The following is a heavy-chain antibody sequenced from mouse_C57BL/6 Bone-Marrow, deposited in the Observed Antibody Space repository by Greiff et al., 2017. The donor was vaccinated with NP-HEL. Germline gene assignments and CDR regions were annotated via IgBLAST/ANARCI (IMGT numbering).Heavy chain of an antibody. CDR3: ARGDYGSSRFGYAMDY. J-gene: IGHJ4*01. CDR2: IYPGDGDT. CDR1: GYAFSSYW. Sequence: VMLVESGAELVKPGASVKISCKASGYAFSSYWMNWVKERPGKGLEWIGQIYPGDGDTKYNGQFKGKATLTADKSSSTAYMQVSSLTSEDSAVLFCARGDYGSSRFGYAMDYWGQGTSVTVSS. D-gene: IGHD1-1*01. V-gene: IGHV1-80*01.